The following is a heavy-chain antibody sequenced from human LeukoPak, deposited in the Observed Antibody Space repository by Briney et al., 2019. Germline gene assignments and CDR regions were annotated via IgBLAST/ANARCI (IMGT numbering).Heavy chain of an antibody. D-gene: IGHD2-2*01. J-gene: IGHJ4*02. CDR3: AKDFGSTSRRPFGYFDY. Sequence: PGGSLRLSCAASGFTFSSYGMHWVRQAPGKGLEWVAFIRYDGSNKYYADSVKGRFTISRDNSKNTLYLQMNSLRAEDTAVYYCAKDFGSTSRRPFGYFDYWGQGTLVTVSS. CDR2: IRYDGSNK. CDR1: GFTFSSYG. V-gene: IGHV3-30*02.